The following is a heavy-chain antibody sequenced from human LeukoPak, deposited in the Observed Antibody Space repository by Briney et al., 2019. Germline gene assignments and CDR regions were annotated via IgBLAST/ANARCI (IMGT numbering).Heavy chain of an antibody. CDR2: ISWNSGSI. D-gene: IGHD3-22*01. J-gene: IGHJ4*02. V-gene: IGHV3-9*01. Sequence: GGSLRLSCAASGFTFSSYSMNWVRQAPGKGLEWVSGISWNSGSIGYADSVKGRFTISRDNAKNSLYLQMNSLRAEDTALYYCAKAFYYDSSGYSDYWGQGTLVTVSS. CDR3: AKAFYYDSSGYSDY. CDR1: GFTFSSYS.